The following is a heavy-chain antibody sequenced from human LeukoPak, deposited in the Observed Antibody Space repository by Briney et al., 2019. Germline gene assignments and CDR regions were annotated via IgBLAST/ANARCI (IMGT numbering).Heavy chain of an antibody. CDR1: GGSITSYY. Sequence: PSETLSLTCTDSGGSITSYYWSWIRQPPGKGLEWIGYIYYSGSTNYNPSLKRRVTISVDTSKKQFSLKLSSVTAADTAVYYCARDHRLYYYDSSGYLGGREDAFDIWGQGTMVTVSS. J-gene: IGHJ3*02. CDR2: IYYSGST. CDR3: ARDHRLYYYDSSGYLGGREDAFDI. V-gene: IGHV4-59*01. D-gene: IGHD3-22*01.